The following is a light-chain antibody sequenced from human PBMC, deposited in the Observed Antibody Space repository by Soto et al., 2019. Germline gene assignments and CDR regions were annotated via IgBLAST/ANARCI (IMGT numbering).Light chain of an antibody. CDR3: QQSYSLPRT. V-gene: IGKV1-39*01. CDR1: QSISSY. CDR2: AAS. Sequence: DIQMTQSPSSLSASVGDRVTITCRASQSISSYLNWYQQKPGKAPKLLIYAASSLQSGVPSRFSGSGSGPDFTLTISSLQPEDFATYYCQQSYSLPRTFGQGTKLVIK. J-gene: IGKJ2*01.